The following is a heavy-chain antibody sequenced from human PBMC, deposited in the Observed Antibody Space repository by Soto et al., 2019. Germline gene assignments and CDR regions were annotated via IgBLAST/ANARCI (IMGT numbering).Heavy chain of an antibody. CDR3: ARSPWGNGGFDY. Sequence: PSATLSLTCTVSGGSISSYYWSWIRQPPGKGLGWIGYIYYSGSTNYNPSLKSRVTISVDTSKNQFSLKLSSVTAADTAVYYCARSPWGNGGFDYWGQGTLVTVSS. J-gene: IGHJ4*02. CDR2: IYYSGST. D-gene: IGHD3-16*01. V-gene: IGHV4-59*01. CDR1: GGSISSYY.